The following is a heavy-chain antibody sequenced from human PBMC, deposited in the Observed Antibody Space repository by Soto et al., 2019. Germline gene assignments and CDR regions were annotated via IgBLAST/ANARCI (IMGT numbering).Heavy chain of an antibody. V-gene: IGHV4-39*01. CDR3: ARALVVAATLSGWFDP. Sequence: QLQLQESGPGLVKPSETLSLTCTVSGGSISSSSYYWGWIRQPPGKGLEWIGSIYYSGSTYYNPSLKSRVTLSVDTSKNQFSLKLSSVTAADTAVDYGARALVVAATLSGWFDPWCQGTLVTVSS. CDR2: IYYSGST. J-gene: IGHJ5*02. D-gene: IGHD2-15*01. CDR1: GGSISSSSYY.